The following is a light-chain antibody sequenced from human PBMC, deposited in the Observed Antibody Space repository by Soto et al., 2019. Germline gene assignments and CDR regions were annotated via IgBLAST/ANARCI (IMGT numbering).Light chain of an antibody. V-gene: IGKV3-15*01. CDR3: QQYNSWPRT. CDR2: GAS. J-gene: IGKJ1*01. CDR1: QSVSSN. Sequence: EIGMTQSPASLSVSPGERATLSCRASQSVSSNLAWYQQKPGQAPRLLFYGASTRATGIPARFSGSGSGTEFTLTISSLQSEDFAVYYCQQYNSWPRTFCQG.